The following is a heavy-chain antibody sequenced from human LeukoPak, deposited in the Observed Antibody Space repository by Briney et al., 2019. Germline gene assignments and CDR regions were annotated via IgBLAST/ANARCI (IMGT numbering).Heavy chain of an antibody. CDR3: TSSASGWYPIADY. V-gene: IGHV3-49*04. CDR1: GFTFGDYV. Sequence: GGSLRLSCTASGFTFGDYVMSWVRQAPGKGLEWVGFIRSKAYGGTTEYAASVKGRFTISRDDSKSIAYLQMNSLKTEDTAVYYCTSSASGWYPIADYWGQGTLVTVSS. CDR2: IRSKAYGGTT. J-gene: IGHJ4*02. D-gene: IGHD6-19*01.